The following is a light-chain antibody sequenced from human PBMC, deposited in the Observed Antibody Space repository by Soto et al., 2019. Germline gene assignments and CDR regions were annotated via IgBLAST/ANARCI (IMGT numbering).Light chain of an antibody. V-gene: IGKV3-20*01. CDR3: QQYAKSVIS. J-gene: IGKJ5*01. CDR1: QSVTSY. CDR2: GAY. Sequence: EIVLTQSPGTLSLSPGERATLSCRASQSVTSYLAWYQQKPGQAPRHLIYGAYSKAAGIPDRFSGSGSGTDFTLTISRLEPEDFAMFYCQQYAKSVISFGQGTRLDI.